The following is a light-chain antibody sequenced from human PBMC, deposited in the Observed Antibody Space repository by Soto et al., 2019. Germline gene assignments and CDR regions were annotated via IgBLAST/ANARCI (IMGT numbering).Light chain of an antibody. CDR3: QQVGNSPT. J-gene: IGKJ4*01. Sequence: EIVLTQSPATLSLSPGERVTLSCGASQSLTNNFLAWYQQRTGLAPRLLIFDASTRASGVPDRFSGSGSGTDLPLTIRRLEPEDFAVDYCQQVGNSPTFGGGTKVEFK. V-gene: IGKV3D-20*01. CDR1: QSLTNNF. CDR2: DAS.